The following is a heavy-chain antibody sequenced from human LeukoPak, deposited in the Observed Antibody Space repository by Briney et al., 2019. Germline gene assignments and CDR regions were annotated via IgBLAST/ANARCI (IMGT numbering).Heavy chain of an antibody. D-gene: IGHD1-7*01. CDR3: ARVYSFPYSYWNYSPFDY. V-gene: IGHV1-8*01. CDR2: MNPNSGNT. Sequence: ASVKVSCKASGYTFTSYDINWVRQATGQGLEWMGWMNPNSGNTGYAQKFQGRVTMTRNTSISTAYMELSSLRSEDTAVYYCARVYSFPYSYWNYSPFDYWGQGTLVTVSS. CDR1: GYTFTSYD. J-gene: IGHJ4*02.